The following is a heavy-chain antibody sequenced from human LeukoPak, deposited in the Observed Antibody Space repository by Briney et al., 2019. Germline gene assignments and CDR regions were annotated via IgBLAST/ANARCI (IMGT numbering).Heavy chain of an antibody. CDR1: GFTFSSYW. D-gene: IGHD3-16*01. Sequence: GGSLRLSCAGSGFTFSSYWMHWVRQAPGEGLVGVSRIKFGGSITMYADSVKGRFTISRDNAKNTLSLQMTSLRAEDTAIYYCARNDYFSSWGQGTLVTVSS. CDR3: ARNDYFSS. CDR2: IKFGGSIT. J-gene: IGHJ5*02. V-gene: IGHV3-74*03.